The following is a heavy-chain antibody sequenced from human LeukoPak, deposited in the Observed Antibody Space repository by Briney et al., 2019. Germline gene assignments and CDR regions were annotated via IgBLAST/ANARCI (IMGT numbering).Heavy chain of an antibody. V-gene: IGHV3-23*01. Sequence: GGSLRLSCAASGFTFSSCAMSWVRQAPGKGLEWVSAISGSGGSTYYADSVKGRFTISRDNSKNTLYLQMNSLRAEDTAVYYCAKVASRGTYYDFWSGYNNWFDPWGQGTLVTVSS. CDR1: GFTFSSCA. CDR3: AKVASRGTYYDFWSGYNNWFDP. D-gene: IGHD3-3*01. CDR2: ISGSGGST. J-gene: IGHJ5*02.